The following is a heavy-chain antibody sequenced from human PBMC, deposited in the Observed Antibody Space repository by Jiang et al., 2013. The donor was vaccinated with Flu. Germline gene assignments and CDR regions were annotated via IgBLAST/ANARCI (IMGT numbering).Heavy chain of an antibody. CDR2: IYYSGST. D-gene: IGHD1-20*01. CDR3: ARGSITGTTFRRGPNGHYWYFDL. CDR1: GGSISSYY. J-gene: IGHJ2*01. V-gene: IGHV4-59*01. Sequence: VQLVESGPGLVKPSETLSLTCTVSGGSISSYYWSWIRQPPGKGLEWIGYIYYSGSTNYNPSLKSRVTISVDTSKNQFSLKLSSVTATDTAVYYCARGSITGTTFRRGPNGHYWYFDLWGRGTLVTVSS.